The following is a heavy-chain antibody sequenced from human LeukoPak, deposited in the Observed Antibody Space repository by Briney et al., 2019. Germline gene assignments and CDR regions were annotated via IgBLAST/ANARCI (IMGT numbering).Heavy chain of an antibody. Sequence: PSETLSLTCTVSGGSISSSSYYWGWIRQPPGKGLKWIGSIYYSGSTYYNPSLKSRVTISVDTSKNQFSLKLSSVTAADTAVYYCASGGWEPRGSYYYYYYYYMDVWGKGTTVTVSS. CDR1: GGSISSSSYY. CDR2: IYYSGST. CDR3: ASGGWEPRGSYYYYYYYYMDV. J-gene: IGHJ6*03. D-gene: IGHD1-26*01. V-gene: IGHV4-39*07.